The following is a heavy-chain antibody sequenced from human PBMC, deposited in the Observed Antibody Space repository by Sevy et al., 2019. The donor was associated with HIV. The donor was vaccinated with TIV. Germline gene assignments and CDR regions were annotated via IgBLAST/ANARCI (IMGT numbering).Heavy chain of an antibody. D-gene: IGHD2-2*01. CDR2: IKQDGSEK. V-gene: IGHV3-7*01. Sequence: GGSLRLSCAASGFTFSSYWMSWVRQAPGKGLEWVANIKQDGSEKYYVDSVKGRFTISRDNAKNSLYLQMNSLRAEDTAVYYCAREVVPAAMNYYYGMDVWGQGTTVTVSS. CDR1: GFTFSSYW. J-gene: IGHJ6*02. CDR3: AREVVPAAMNYYYGMDV.